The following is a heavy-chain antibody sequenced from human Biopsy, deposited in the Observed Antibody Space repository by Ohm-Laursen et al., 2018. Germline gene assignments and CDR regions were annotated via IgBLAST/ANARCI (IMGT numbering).Heavy chain of an antibody. J-gene: IGHJ5*02. CDR2: ISYRGTT. CDR3: ARLRGGVVINYSWFDP. Sequence: TLSLTCTVSGGSIRSNGFYWGWIRQPPGKGLEWIGSISYRGTTSYNPSLKSRVAISVDTSKNQLSLSLNSVTAADTAVFYCARLRGGVVINYSWFDPWGQESWSPSP. CDR1: GGSIRSNGFY. D-gene: IGHD3-3*01. V-gene: IGHV4-39*01.